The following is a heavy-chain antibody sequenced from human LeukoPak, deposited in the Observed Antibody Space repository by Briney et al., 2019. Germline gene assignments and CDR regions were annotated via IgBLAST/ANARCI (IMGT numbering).Heavy chain of an antibody. CDR3: GTGSWSKYPSDHWFHP. CDR2: INNSGGRT. J-gene: IGHJ5*02. V-gene: IGHV3-23*01. CDR1: GFTFSKYD. Sequence: PGGSLRLSCAASGFTFSKYDMSWVRQGPGKGPEWVSGINNSGGRTYYADSVKGRFTISRDNSENTLYLQMNSLRAEDTAIYYCGTGSWSKYPSDHWFHPWGQGTLVTVSS. D-gene: IGHD3-10*01.